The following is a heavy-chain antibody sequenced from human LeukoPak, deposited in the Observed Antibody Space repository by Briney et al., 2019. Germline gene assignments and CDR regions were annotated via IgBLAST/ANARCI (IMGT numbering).Heavy chain of an antibody. V-gene: IGHV3-23*01. J-gene: IGHJ4*02. CDR2: ITSSGGNT. Sequence: GGSLRLPCAASGFTFSNYGMSWVRQAPGKGLEWVSGITSSGGNTYHADSVKGRFTISRDNSKNTLYLQMNSLRAEDTAIYYCAKGYYDTSGYQYCFDYWGQGTLVTVSS. CDR1: GFTFSNYG. D-gene: IGHD3-22*01. CDR3: AKGYYDTSGYQYCFDY.